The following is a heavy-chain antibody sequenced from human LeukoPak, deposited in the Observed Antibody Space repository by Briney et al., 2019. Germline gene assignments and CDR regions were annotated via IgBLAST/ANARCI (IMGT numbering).Heavy chain of an antibody. CDR3: ARSYDSSGYRYWYFDL. V-gene: IGHV4-61*02. J-gene: IGHJ2*01. CDR2: IYTSGST. Sequence: SETLSLTCTVSGGSISSGGYYWSWIRQPAGKGLEWIGRIYTSGSTNYNPSLKSRVTMSVDTSKNQFSLKLSSVTAADTAVYYCARSYDSSGYRYWYFDLWGRGTLVTVSS. CDR1: GGSISSGGYY. D-gene: IGHD3-22*01.